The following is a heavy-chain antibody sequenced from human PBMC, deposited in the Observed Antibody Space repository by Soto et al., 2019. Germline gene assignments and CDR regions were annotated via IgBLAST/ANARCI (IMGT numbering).Heavy chain of an antibody. CDR2: INDSGSA. V-gene: IGHV4-34*01. CDR1: GGSFSDYY. D-gene: IGHD3-3*02. J-gene: IGHJ6*02. CDR3: ARHEIASNGMDV. Sequence: QVQLQQWGAGLLKPSETLSLTCAVYGGSFSDYYWTWIRQPPGKGLEWIGEINDSGSANYNPALQSRVTISVDTSKNRFSLKLSSVTAADTAVYYCARHEIASNGMDVWGQGTTVTVSS.